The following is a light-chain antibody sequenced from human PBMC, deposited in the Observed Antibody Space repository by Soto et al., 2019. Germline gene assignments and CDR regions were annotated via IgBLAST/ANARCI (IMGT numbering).Light chain of an antibody. CDR1: SSDVGAYTY. CDR3: CSLTTSHTYV. Sequence: QSALTQPPSASGSPGQSVTISCTGTSSDVGAYTYVSWYQQHPGKAPKLMIYGVTYRPSGVSNRYSGSKSGNSASLTISGLQADDEADYYCCSLTTSHTYVFGSGTKLTVL. CDR2: GVT. J-gene: IGLJ1*01. V-gene: IGLV2-14*01.